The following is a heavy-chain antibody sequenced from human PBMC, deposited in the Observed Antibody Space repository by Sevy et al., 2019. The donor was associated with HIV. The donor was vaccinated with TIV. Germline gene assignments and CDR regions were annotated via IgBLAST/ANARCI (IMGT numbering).Heavy chain of an antibody. CDR1: GGSISSGGYS. Sequence: SETLSLTCAVSGGSISSGGYSWSWIRQPPGKGLEWIGYIYHSGSTYYNPSLKSRVTISVDRSKNQFSLKLSSVTAADTAVYYCARVVVTAFYYFDYWGQGTLVTVSS. V-gene: IGHV4-30-2*01. CDR2: IYHSGST. D-gene: IGHD2-21*02. CDR3: ARVVVTAFYYFDY. J-gene: IGHJ4*02.